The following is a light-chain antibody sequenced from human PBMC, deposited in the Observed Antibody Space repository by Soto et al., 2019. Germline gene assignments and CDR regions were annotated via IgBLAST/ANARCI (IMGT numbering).Light chain of an antibody. CDR3: QQSYRTPHT. Sequence: DIQMTQFPSSLSASVGDRVTITCRASQGVSAYLLWYQQRQGRAPRLLIYSASSLVSGVTSRFSGSGSGTNFTLTISRLQPEDFAIYYCQQSYRTPHTFGQGTRLETK. J-gene: IGKJ2*01. CDR1: QGVSAY. V-gene: IGKV1-39*01. CDR2: SAS.